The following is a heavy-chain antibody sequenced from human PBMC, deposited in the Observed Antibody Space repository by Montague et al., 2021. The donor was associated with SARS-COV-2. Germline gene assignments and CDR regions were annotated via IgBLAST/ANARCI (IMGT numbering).Heavy chain of an antibody. CDR3: ARHYSATLPAVY. D-gene: IGHD2-15*01. Sequence: SETLSLTCSVSGDSISNYSWSWIRQSPGKGLEWIGYIYYSGSTNYNPSLTSRVTISVDTSKNQFSLKVNSVIAADTAVYYCARHYSATLPAVYWGQGTLVTVSS. CDR2: IYYSGST. V-gene: IGHV4-59*08. CDR1: GDSISNYS. J-gene: IGHJ4*02.